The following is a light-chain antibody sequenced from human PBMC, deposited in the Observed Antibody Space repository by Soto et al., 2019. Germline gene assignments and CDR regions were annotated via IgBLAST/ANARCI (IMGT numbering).Light chain of an antibody. CDR2: EVS. V-gene: IGLV2-14*01. Sequence: QSALTQPASVSGSPGQSITISCTGTSSDVGGYNYVSWYQQHPGKAPKLMIYEVSNRPSGVSNRFSGSKSGNTASLTISGLKAEDEADYYCSSYASSSTLVFGTGTTAT. CDR1: SSDVGGYNY. CDR3: SSYASSSTLV. J-gene: IGLJ1*01.